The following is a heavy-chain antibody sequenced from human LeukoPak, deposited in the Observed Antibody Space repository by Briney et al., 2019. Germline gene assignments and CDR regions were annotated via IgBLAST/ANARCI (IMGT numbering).Heavy chain of an antibody. CDR3: AKRGFIAGNPTDFDY. J-gene: IGHJ4*02. Sequence: GGSLRLSCAVSGSTLTEHAWSWVRQAPGEGLEWVSLISGSGSSTYYADSVKGRFTISRDNSKTTLHLQMNSPRAEDTAVYYCAKRGFIAGNPTDFDYWGQGTLVTVSS. D-gene: IGHD6-13*01. V-gene: IGHV3-23*01. CDR1: GSTLTEHA. CDR2: ISGSGSST.